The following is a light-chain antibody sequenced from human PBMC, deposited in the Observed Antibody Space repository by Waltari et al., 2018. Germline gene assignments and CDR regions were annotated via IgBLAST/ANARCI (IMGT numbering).Light chain of an antibody. CDR3: QKYNSATRWT. Sequence: DIQMTQSPSSLSASVGDRVTITCRASQCISNYLAWYQQKPAKVPKLLIYNASTLQSGVPSRFSGSGSGTAFTLTISSLQPEDVATYYCQKYNSATRWTFGQGTKVEIK. J-gene: IGKJ1*01. V-gene: IGKV1-27*01. CDR1: QCISNY. CDR2: NAS.